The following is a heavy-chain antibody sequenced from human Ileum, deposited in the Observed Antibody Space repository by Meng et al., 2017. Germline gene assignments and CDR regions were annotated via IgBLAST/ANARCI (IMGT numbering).Heavy chain of an antibody. CDR2: VYHSGTT. CDR1: GGSIESTHR. D-gene: IGHD3-10*02. V-gene: IGHV4-4*02. CDR3: ARADYVRYFDL. J-gene: IGHJ2*01. Sequence: QVALHEPAPGRGHPSCTLSPTCAVSGGSIESTHRWTSIRQPPGQGLEWIGEVYHSGTTHYNPSLQSRVTISIDNSKNRFSLSLNSVTAADTATYYCARADYVRYFDLWGRGTLVTVSS.